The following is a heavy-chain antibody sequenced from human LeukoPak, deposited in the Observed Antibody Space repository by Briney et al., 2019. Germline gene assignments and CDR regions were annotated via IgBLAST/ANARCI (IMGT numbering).Heavy chain of an antibody. D-gene: IGHD6-13*01. CDR1: GGSFSGYY. V-gene: IGHV4-34*01. CDR2: INHSGST. J-gene: IGHJ4*02. Sequence: SETLSLTCAVYGGSFSGYYWSWIRQPPGKGLEWIGEINHSGSTNYNPSLKSRVTISVDTSKNQFSLKLSSVTAADTAVYYCARGGGAALAAAYNYWGQGTLVTVSS. CDR3: ARGGGAALAAAYNY.